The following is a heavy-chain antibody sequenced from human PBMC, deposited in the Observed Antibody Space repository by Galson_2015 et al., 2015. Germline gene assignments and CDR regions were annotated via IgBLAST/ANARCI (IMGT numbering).Heavy chain of an antibody. Sequence: SLRLSCAASGFTFSSYAMSWVRQAPGKGLEWVSAISGSGGSTYYADSVKGRFTISRDNSKNTLYLQMNSLRAEDTAVYYCAKDPLEYDILTGYYSFNWFDPWGQGTLVTVSS. CDR2: ISGSGGST. J-gene: IGHJ5*02. CDR3: AKDPLEYDILTGYYSFNWFDP. CDR1: GFTFSSYA. V-gene: IGHV3-23*01. D-gene: IGHD3-9*01.